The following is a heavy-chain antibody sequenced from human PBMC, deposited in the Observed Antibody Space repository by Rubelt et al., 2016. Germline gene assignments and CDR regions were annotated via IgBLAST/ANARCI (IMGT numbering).Heavy chain of an antibody. Sequence: RLSCAASGFTFSSYSMNWVRQAPGKGLEWVSSISSSSSYIYYADSVKGRFTISRDNAKNSLYLQMNSLRAEDTAVYYCARDRGSRQDYYDPVDYFDYWGQGTLVTVSS. CDR3: ARDRGSRQDYYDPVDYFDY. J-gene: IGHJ4*02. D-gene: IGHD3-22*01. CDR1: GFTFSSYS. V-gene: IGHV3-21*01. CDR2: ISSSSSYI.